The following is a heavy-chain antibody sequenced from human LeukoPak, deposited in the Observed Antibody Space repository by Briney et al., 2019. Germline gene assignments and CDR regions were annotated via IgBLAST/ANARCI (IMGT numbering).Heavy chain of an antibody. Sequence: GSLRLSCAASGFTFSSYWMNWVRQAPGKGLEWVANIKQDGSEKYYVDSVKGRFTISRDNAKNSLYLQMNSLRAEDTAVYYCAREQAYYGDYEGYYYYYGMDVWGQGTTVTVSS. V-gene: IGHV3-7*01. J-gene: IGHJ6*02. CDR1: GFTFSSYW. D-gene: IGHD4-17*01. CDR3: AREQAYYGDYEGYYYYYGMDV. CDR2: IKQDGSEK.